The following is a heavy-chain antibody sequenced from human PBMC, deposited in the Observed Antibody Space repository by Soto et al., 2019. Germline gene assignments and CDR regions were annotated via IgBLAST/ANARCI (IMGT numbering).Heavy chain of an antibody. CDR2: IKSKTDGGAT. CDR1: GFTFSNAW. D-gene: IGHD6-13*01. Sequence: GGSLRLSCAASGFTFSNAWMSWVRQAPGKGLEWVGRIKSKTDGGATDYAGPVKGRFTISSDDSKNTLYLQMNSLKTEDTAVYYCLSDRKRAAAAFSWFAPWGQGTLVTVSS. CDR3: LSDRKRAAAAFSWFAP. J-gene: IGHJ5*02. V-gene: IGHV3-15*01.